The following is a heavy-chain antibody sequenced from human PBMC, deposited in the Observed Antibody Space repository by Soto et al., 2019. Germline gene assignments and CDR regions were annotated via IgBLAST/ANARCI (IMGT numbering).Heavy chain of an antibody. D-gene: IGHD5-18*01. Sequence: EVQLVESGGGLIPPGGSLRLSCAASGFLVNSAYMTWVRQAAGKGLEWLSMINSDGSTLYAESVKGRFTISRDNSRNRLDLQMNSLRAEDTAMYYCATSGYSFAWRYLGQGTLVIVTS. J-gene: IGHJ4*02. CDR1: GFLVNSAY. CDR2: INSDGST. CDR3: ATSGYSFAWRY. V-gene: IGHV3-53*01.